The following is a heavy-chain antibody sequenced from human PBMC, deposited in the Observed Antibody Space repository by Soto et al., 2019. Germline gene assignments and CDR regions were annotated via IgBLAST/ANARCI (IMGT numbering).Heavy chain of an antibody. D-gene: IGHD3-10*01. J-gene: IGHJ4*02. CDR1: GFTFSSYA. CDR2: ISGSGGST. Sequence: GGSLRLSCAASGFTFSSYAMSWVRQAPGKGLEWVSAISGSGGSTYYADSVKGRFTISRDNSKNTLYLQMNSLRAEDTAVYYCAKRGDQLLWFGELSFDYWGQGTLVTVSS. V-gene: IGHV3-23*01. CDR3: AKRGDQLLWFGELSFDY.